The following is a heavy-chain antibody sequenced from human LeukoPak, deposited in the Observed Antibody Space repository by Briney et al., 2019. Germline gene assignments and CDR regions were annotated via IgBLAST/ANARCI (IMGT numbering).Heavy chain of an antibody. CDR2: IYSGGST. V-gene: IGHV3-66*01. D-gene: IGHD5-12*01. CDR3: ARGNSGYDYVY. J-gene: IGHJ4*02. Sequence: GGSLRLSCAASGFTVSSNYMSWVRQAPGKGLEWVSVIYSGGSTYYADSVKGRFTISRDNSKNTLYLQMNSLRAEDTAVYYCARGNSGYDYVYWGQGTLVTVSS. CDR1: GFTVSSNY.